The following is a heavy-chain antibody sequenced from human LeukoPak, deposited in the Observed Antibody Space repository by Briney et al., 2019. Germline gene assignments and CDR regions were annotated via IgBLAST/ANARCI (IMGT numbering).Heavy chain of an antibody. J-gene: IGHJ4*02. V-gene: IGHV3-15*01. D-gene: IGHD4-23*01. CDR1: GFPFTNAR. CDR2: IKSKDDGGTA. Sequence: GGSLRLSCAASGFPFTNARMNWVRQAPGKGLEWVGRIKSKDDGGTADYTAPVKGRFTISRDDSKNTLYLHMSSLKTEDTAIYYCSTLYAGYSVPRDYWGQGTLVTVSS. CDR3: STLYAGYSVPRDY.